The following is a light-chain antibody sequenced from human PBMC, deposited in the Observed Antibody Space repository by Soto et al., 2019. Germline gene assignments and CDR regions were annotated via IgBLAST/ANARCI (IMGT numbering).Light chain of an antibody. V-gene: IGKV1-33*01. CDR2: DIT. CDR1: KVISNY. CDR3: QQYENLPYT. J-gene: IGKJ2*01. Sequence: DIQMTQSASSLSASVGDRVTITCQASKVISNYLNWYQQKPGKAPKLLIYDITTLEIGVPTRFSGSGSGTDFTFTITGLQPEDSATYYCQQYENLPYTFGQGTKLEI.